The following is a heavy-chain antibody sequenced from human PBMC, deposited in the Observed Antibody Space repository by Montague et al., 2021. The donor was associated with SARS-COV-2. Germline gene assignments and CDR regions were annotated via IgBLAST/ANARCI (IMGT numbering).Heavy chain of an antibody. CDR3: ARILVAAAGSPFDP. V-gene: IGHV2-70*11. J-gene: IGHJ5*02. D-gene: IGHD6-13*01. Sequence: PALVKPTQTLTLTCTFSGFSLSTSGLCVSWIRQPPGKALEWLARIGWDDDKYYSTSLKTRLTISKDTSKNQVVLTMTNMDPVDTATYHCARILVAAAGSPFDPWGQGTLVTVSS. CDR2: IGWDDDK. CDR1: GFSLSTSGLC.